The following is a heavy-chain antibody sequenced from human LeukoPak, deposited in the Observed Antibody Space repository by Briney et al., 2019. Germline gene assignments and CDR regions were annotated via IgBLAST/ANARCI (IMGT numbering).Heavy chain of an antibody. CDR3: AKNNDYGGSYWYFDL. D-gene: IGHD4-23*01. CDR2: ISGSGGST. Sequence: GGSLRLSCAASGFTFSSYGMSWVRQAPGKGLEWVSAISGSGGSTYYADSVKGRFTISRDNSKNTLYLQMNSLRAEDTAVYYCAKNNDYGGSYWYFDLWGRGTLVTVSS. CDR1: GFTFSSYG. J-gene: IGHJ2*01. V-gene: IGHV3-23*01.